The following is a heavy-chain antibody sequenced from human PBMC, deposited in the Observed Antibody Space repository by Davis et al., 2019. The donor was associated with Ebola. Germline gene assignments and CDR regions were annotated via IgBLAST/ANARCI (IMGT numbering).Heavy chain of an antibody. V-gene: IGHV3-23*01. CDR3: AKEVLPSHYYYYYGMDV. CDR2: ISCSGGST. CDR1: GFTFSNAC. Sequence: PGGSLRLSCAASGFTFSNACMSWVRQALGQGLEWVSAISCSGGSTYYADSVKGRFTISRDNSKNTLYLQMNNLRAEDTAVYYCAKEVLPSHYYYYYGMDVWGQGTTVTVSS. J-gene: IGHJ6*02. D-gene: IGHD3-3*01.